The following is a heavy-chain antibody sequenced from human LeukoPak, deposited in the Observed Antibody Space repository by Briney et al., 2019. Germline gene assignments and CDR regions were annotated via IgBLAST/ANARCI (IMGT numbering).Heavy chain of an antibody. CDR2: TYYRSKWYN. V-gene: IGHV6-1*01. CDR3: ARVDYGGNSYYFDY. D-gene: IGHD4-23*01. J-gene: IGHJ4*02. CDR1: GDSVSSNSFA. Sequence: SQTLSLTCSISGDSVSSNSFAWNWIRQSPSRVLEWRGRTYYRSKWYNDYAVSVTSRTTINPDTSKNQFSLQLNSVTPEDTAVYYCARVDYGGNSYYFDYWGQGTLVTVSS.